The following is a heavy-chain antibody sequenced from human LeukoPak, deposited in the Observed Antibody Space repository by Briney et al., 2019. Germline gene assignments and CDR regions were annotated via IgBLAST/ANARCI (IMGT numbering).Heavy chain of an antibody. D-gene: IGHD5-18*01. Sequence: SLQVSCKTSGDTFRTSAITWVRQTPRQGLEWIGKIIPVLNITTYAQRFQGRVTITADTSTGTVYMELSSLRSEETAVYYCARDQGLTAPPPYGLDVWGQGTTVIVSS. V-gene: IGHV1-69*04. CDR1: GDTFRTSA. CDR3: ARDQGLTAPPPYGLDV. J-gene: IGHJ6*02. CDR2: IIPVLNIT.